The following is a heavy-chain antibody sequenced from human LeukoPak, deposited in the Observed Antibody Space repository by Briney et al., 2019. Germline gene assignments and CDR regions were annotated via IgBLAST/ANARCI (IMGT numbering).Heavy chain of an antibody. D-gene: IGHD6-19*01. CDR2: IYYSGST. CDR1: GGSISSGGYY. Sequence: ASQTLSLTCTVSGGSISSGGYYWRWIRQHPGKGLEWIVYIYYSGSTYYNPSLKSRVTISVDTSKNQFSLKLSSVTAADTAVYYCARGIAVAGPRGDYYYYGMDVWGKGTTVTVSS. CDR3: ARGIAVAGPRGDYYYYGMDV. V-gene: IGHV4-31*03. J-gene: IGHJ6*04.